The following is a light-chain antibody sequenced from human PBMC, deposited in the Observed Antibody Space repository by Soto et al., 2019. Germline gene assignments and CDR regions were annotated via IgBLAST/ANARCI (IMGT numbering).Light chain of an antibody. J-gene: IGKJ2*01. CDR3: QQYGDSPHLYT. CDR1: QRVPSNY. CDR2: GAS. V-gene: IGKV3-20*01. Sequence: EIVLTQSPGTLSLSPGERATLSCRASQRVPSNYLAWYQQKPGQAPRLLFYGASSRATGIPFRFSGSGSGTDFTLTITRLEPEDFAVYYCQQYGDSPHLYTFGQGTKLEIK.